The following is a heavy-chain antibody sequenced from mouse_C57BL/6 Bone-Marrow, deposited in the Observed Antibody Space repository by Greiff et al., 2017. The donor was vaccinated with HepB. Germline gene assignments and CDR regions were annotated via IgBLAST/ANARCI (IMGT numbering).Heavy chain of an antibody. V-gene: IGHV2-9-1*01. Sequence: QVQLKESGPGLVAPSQSLSITCTVSGFSLTSYAISWVRQPPGKGLEWLGVIWTGGGTNYNSALKSRLSISKDNSKSQVFLKMNSLQTDDTARYDCSSMVTGAIWDDWFAYWGQGTLVTVSA. J-gene: IGHJ3*01. CDR3: SSMVTGAIWDDWFAY. CDR2: IWTGGGT. D-gene: IGHD2-2*01. CDR1: GFSLTSYA.